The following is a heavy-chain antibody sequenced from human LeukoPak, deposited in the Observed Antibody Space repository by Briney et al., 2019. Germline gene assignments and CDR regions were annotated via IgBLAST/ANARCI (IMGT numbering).Heavy chain of an antibody. J-gene: IGHJ4*02. D-gene: IGHD6-19*01. V-gene: IGHV1-46*01. CDR1: GYTFTNHY. CDR3: AREGAVAGIFGY. Sequence: ASVKVSCKASGYTFTNHYMYWVRQAPGQGLEWMGIINPSGGSTTYAEKFQGRVTMTRDKSTSTVYMELSSLRSEDTAVYYCAREGAVAGIFGYWGQGTLVTVSS. CDR2: INPSGGST.